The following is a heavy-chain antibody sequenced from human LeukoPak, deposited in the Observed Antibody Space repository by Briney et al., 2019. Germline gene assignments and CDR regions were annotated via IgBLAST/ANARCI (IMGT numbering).Heavy chain of an antibody. CDR1: GGSISSYY. Sequence: PSETLSLTCTVSGGSISSYYWSWIRQPPGKGLEWVGYIYYSGSTNYNPSLKSRVTISVDTSKNQFSLKLSSVTAADTAVYYCARVMTMVRGVKTPYYYYYYMDVWGKGTTVTISS. CDR3: ARVMTMVRGVKTPYYYYYYMDV. CDR2: IYYSGST. J-gene: IGHJ6*03. V-gene: IGHV4-59*01. D-gene: IGHD3-10*01.